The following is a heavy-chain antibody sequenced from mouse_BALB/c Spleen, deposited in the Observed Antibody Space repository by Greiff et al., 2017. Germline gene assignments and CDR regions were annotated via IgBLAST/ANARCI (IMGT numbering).Heavy chain of an antibody. V-gene: IGHV3-2*02. D-gene: IGHD2-1*01. CDR3: EAHGNYFDY. J-gene: IGHJ2*01. CDR1: GYSITSDYA. Sequence: EVQLQQSGPGLVKPSQSLSLTCTVTGYSITSDYAWNWIRQFPGNKLEWMGYISYSGSTSYNPSLKSRISITRDTSKNQFFLQLNSVTTEDTATYYCEAHGNYFDYWGQGTTLTVSS. CDR2: ISYSGST.